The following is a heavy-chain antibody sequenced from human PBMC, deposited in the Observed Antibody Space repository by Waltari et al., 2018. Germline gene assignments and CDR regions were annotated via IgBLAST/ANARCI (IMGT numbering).Heavy chain of an antibody. CDR3: ASLPTKSYYMDV. Sequence: EVQLVETGGGLIQPGGSLRLSCAASGFTVRNNYVSWVRQAPGKGLEWVSVIYGGGSTFYADSVKGRFTVSRDDSKNTLYLQMNSLRAEDTAVYYSASLPTKSYYMDVWGKGTTVTVSS. CDR1: GFTVRNNY. CDR2: IYGGGST. J-gene: IGHJ6*03. V-gene: IGHV3-53*02.